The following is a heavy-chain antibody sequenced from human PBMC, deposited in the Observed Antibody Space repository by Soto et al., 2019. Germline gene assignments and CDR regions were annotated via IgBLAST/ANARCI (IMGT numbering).Heavy chain of an antibody. J-gene: IGHJ4*02. CDR1: DYTFTSYV. Sequence: ASVKVSCKASDYTFTSYVIIWVRQAPGQGLEWIGWISVYNGNTNYAQKFRGRVTMTTDISTTTAYMEMRSLRSDDTAVYYCARSGSSWNLREFDYWGQGTLVTVSS. D-gene: IGHD6-13*01. V-gene: IGHV1-18*01. CDR2: ISVYNGNT. CDR3: ARSGSSWNLREFDY.